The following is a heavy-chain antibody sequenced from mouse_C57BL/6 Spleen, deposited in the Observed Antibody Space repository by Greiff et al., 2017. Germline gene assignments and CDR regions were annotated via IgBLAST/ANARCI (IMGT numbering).Heavy chain of an antibody. CDR1: GFTFSDYG. CDR2: ISSGSSTI. Sequence: EVKLQESGGGLVKPGGSLKLSCAASGFTFSDYGMHWVRQAPEQGLEWVAYISSGSSTIYYADTVKGRFTISRDNAKNTLFLQMTSLRSEDTAMXYCARDYGLGRFAYWGQGTLVTVSA. D-gene: IGHD1-1*01. CDR3: ARDYGLGRFAY. J-gene: IGHJ3*01. V-gene: IGHV5-17*01.